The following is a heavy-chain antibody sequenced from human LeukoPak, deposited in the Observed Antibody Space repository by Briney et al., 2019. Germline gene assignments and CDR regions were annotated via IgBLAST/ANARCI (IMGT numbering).Heavy chain of an antibody. J-gene: IGHJ4*02. CDR1: GFTFSSYG. D-gene: IGHD6-13*01. CDR3: AKARRGQQLVLKFDY. CDR2: ISGSGSST. Sequence: GGSLRLSCAASGFTFSSYGMSWVRQAPGKGLEWVSAISGSGSSTYYAASVKGRFTISRDNSKNTLYLQMNSLRAEDTAVYYCAKARRGQQLVLKFDYWGQGTLVTVSS. V-gene: IGHV3-23*01.